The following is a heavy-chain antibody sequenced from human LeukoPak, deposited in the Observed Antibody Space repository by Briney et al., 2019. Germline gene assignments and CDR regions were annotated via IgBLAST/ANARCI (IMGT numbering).Heavy chain of an antibody. D-gene: IGHD5/OR15-5a*01. V-gene: IGHV1-2*02. CDR2: INSNSGVT. Sequence: ASVKVSCKASGYIFTSDYKHWAGQAPGQGLEWMGWINSNSGVTNYAQKFQGRVTMTSDMSISTAYMELRRLKSDDTAVYYCARDPGSNFFVYWGQGTQITVSS. J-gene: IGHJ4*02. CDR1: GYIFTSDY. CDR3: ARDPGSNFFVY.